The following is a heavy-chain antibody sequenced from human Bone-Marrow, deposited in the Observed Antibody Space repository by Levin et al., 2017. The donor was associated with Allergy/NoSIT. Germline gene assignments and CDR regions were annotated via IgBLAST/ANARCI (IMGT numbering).Heavy chain of an antibody. V-gene: IGHV4-4*07. CDR1: GGSIGSFY. CDR3: ARGGTLLGLEY. CDR2: IYETGDT. Sequence: PSETLSLTCSVSGGSIGSFYWNWIRQPAGKGLEWIGRIYETGDTRFNPSLKSRITMSVDTSKNQFSLKLTSVTAADTAVYYCARGGTLLGLEYWGQGIQVTVSS. J-gene: IGHJ4*02.